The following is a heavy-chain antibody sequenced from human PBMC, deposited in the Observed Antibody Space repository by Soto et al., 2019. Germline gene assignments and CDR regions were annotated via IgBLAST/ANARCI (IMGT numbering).Heavy chain of an antibody. J-gene: IGHJ4*02. V-gene: IGHV3-23*03. CDR3: AKAPPTVRSVNY. Sequence: GGSLRLSCAASGFTLISYSMNWVRQAPGKGLEWVSVIYSGGSTYYADSVKGRFTISRDNSKNTLYLQMNSLRAEDTAVYYCAKAPPTVRSVNYWGQGTLVTVSS. CDR1: GFTLISYS. CDR2: IYSGGST.